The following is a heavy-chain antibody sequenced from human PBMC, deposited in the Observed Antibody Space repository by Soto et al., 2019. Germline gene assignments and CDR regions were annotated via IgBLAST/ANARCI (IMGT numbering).Heavy chain of an antibody. CDR1: GYTFTSYD. D-gene: IGHD1-7*01. V-gene: IGHV1-8*01. CDR3: ASVEGNWNSLDY. CDR2: MNPNSGNT. J-gene: IGHJ4*02. Sequence: ASVKVSCKASGYTFTSYDINWVRQATGQGLEWMGWMNPNSGNTGYAQKFQGRVTMTRNTSISTAYMELSSLRSDDTAVYYCASVEGNWNSLDYWGQGTLVTVSS.